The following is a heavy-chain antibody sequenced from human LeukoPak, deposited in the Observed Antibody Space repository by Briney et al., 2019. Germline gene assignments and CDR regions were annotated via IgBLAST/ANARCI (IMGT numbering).Heavy chain of an antibody. J-gene: IGHJ4*02. V-gene: IGHV4-39*01. CDR3: AKQSGYLKTYGY. CDR2: IYYSGST. Sequence: SETLSLTCTVSGGSISSSSYYWGWIRQPPGKGLECIGSIYYSGSTCYNPSLKSRVTISVDTSKNQFSLKQSSVTAADTAVYYCAKQSGYLKTYGYWGQGTLVTVSS. D-gene: IGHD5-18*01. CDR1: GGSISSSSYY.